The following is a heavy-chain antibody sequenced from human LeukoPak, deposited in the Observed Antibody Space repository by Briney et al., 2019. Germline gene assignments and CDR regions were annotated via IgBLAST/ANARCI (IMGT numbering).Heavy chain of an antibody. J-gene: IGHJ4*02. CDR2: IKSKTDGGTT. CDR3: TTLYSYGFFVY. V-gene: IGHV3-15*01. D-gene: IGHD5-18*01. Sequence: XVXRIKSKTDGGTTDYAAPVKGRFTISRDDSKNTLYLQMNSLKTEDTAVYYCTTLYSYGFFVYWGQGTLVTVSS.